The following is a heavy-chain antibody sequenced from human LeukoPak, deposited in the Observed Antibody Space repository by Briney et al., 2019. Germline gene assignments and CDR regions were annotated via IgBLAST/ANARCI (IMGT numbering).Heavy chain of an antibody. CDR1: GYSISSGYY. CDR2: IYHSGST. V-gene: IGHV4-38-2*02. D-gene: IGHD2-15*01. J-gene: IGHJ5*02. Sequence: PSETLSLTCTVSGYSISSGYYWGWIRQPPGKGLEWIGSIYHSGSTYYNPSLKSRVTISVDTSKNQFSLKLSSVTAADTAVYYCARGPLSYCSGGSCYLMYNWFDPWGQGTLVTVSS. CDR3: ARGPLSYCSGGSCYLMYNWFDP.